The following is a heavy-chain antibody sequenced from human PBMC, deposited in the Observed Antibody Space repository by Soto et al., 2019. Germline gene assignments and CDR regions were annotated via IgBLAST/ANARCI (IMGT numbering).Heavy chain of an antibody. Sequence: QVQLVQSGAEVKNPGASVKVSCKASGYTFTSYGISWVRQAPGQGLEWMGWISAYNGNTNYAQKLQGRVTMTTDTSTSTDYMERRSLRSYDTDVYYYEIEWWCGELFAYWGQGTLVTVS. CDR2: ISAYNGNT. D-gene: IGHD3-10*01. CDR1: GYTFTSYG. J-gene: IGHJ4*02. CDR3: EIEWWCGELFAY. V-gene: IGHV1-18*01.